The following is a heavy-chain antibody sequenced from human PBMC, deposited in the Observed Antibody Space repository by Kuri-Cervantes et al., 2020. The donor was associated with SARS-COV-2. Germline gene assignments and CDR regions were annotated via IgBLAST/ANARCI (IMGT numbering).Heavy chain of an antibody. CDR1: GGSISSSNW. CDR3: ARVRGHYYDSSGYPDY. J-gene: IGHJ4*02. D-gene: IGHD3-22*01. CDR2: IYHSGST. Sequence: SETLSLTCAVSGGSISSSNWWSWVHQPPGKGLEWIGEIYHSGSTNYNPSLKSRVTISVDKSKNQFSLKLSSVTAADTAVYYCARVRGHYYDSSGYPDYWSQGTLVTVSS. V-gene: IGHV4-4*02.